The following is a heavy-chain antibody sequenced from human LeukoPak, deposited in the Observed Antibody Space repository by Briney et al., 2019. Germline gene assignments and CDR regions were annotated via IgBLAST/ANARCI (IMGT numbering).Heavy chain of an antibody. V-gene: IGHV1-8*01. J-gene: IGHJ4*02. Sequence: VKVSCKASGYTFPSYDINWVRQATGQGLEWMGWMNPNSGNTGYAQKFQGRVTMTRNTSISTAYMELSSLRSEDTAVYYCARSFIMVRGVIILGYWGQGTLVTVSS. CDR1: GYTFPSYD. CDR2: MNPNSGNT. CDR3: ARSFIMVRGVIILGY. D-gene: IGHD3-10*01.